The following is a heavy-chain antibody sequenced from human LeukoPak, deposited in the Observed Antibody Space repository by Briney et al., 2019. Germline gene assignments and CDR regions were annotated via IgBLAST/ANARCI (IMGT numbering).Heavy chain of an antibody. D-gene: IGHD2-21*02. Sequence: GGSLRLSCAASGFTFANYALHWVRQAPGKGLEWVAVISYDGTNKYYADSVKGRFTISRDNSKNTLSLQMNSLRAEDTALYYCARGFVLGAAKNYFDYWGQGALVTVSS. J-gene: IGHJ4*02. CDR3: ARGFVLGAAKNYFDY. CDR1: GFTFANYA. CDR2: ISYDGTNK. V-gene: IGHV3-30-3*01.